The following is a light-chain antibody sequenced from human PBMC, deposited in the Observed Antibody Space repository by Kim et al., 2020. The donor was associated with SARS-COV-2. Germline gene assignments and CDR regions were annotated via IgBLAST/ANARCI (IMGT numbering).Light chain of an antibody. J-gene: IGLJ2*01. V-gene: IGLV1-40*01. CDR2: GNS. Sequence: GRGHTLTCTGSNPNIGAGYDVHWYQQLPGTAPKLLIYGNSNRPSGVPDRFSGSKSGTSASLAITGLQAEDEADYYCQSYDSSLSVVFGGGTQLTVL. CDR1: NPNIGAGYD. CDR3: QSYDSSLSVV.